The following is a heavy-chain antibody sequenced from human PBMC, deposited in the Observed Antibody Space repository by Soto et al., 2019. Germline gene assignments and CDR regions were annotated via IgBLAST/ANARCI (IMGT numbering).Heavy chain of an antibody. D-gene: IGHD2-2*01. CDR2: IYYSGST. Sequence: QVQLQESGPGLVKPSQTLSLTCTVSGGSISSGGYYWSRIRQHPGKGLEWIGYIYYSGSTYYNPSLESRVTISVDTSKNQFSLKLSSVTAADTAVYYCARGCRYCSSTTFDYWGQGTLVTVSS. CDR3: ARGCRYCSSTTFDY. CDR1: GGSISSGGYY. V-gene: IGHV4-31*03. J-gene: IGHJ4*02.